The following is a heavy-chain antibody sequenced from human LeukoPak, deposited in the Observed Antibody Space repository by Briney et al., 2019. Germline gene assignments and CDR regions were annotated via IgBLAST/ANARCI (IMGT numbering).Heavy chain of an antibody. CDR1: GFTFSDHY. J-gene: IGHJ4*02. V-gene: IGHV3-72*01. D-gene: IGHD3-22*01. CDR2: IRNKANSYTT. CDR3: ARTYYDQSGLFDY. Sequence: PGGSLRLSCAASGFTFSDHYMDWVRQAPGKGLEWVGRIRNKANSYTTEYAASVKGRFTISRDDSKNSLYLQMNSLRAEDTAVYYCARTYYDQSGLFDYWGQGTLVTVSS.